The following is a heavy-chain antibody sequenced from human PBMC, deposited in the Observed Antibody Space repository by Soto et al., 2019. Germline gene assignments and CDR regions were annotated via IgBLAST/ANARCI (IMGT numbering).Heavy chain of an antibody. CDR2: ITGSGGST. D-gene: IGHD3-3*01. CDR1: GFTFSSYA. V-gene: IGHV3-23*01. CDR3: AKGAYDFWSGYQDY. J-gene: IGHJ4*02. Sequence: GGSLRLSCAASGFTFSSYAMSWVRQAPGKGLEWVSAITGSGGSTYSADSVKGRFTISRDNSKNTLYLQMNSLRAEDTAVYYCAKGAYDFWSGYQDYWGQGTLVTVSS.